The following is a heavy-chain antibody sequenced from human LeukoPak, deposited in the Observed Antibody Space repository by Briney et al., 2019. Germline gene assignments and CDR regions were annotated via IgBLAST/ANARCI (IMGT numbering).Heavy chain of an antibody. CDR3: ARDGYYDSSGYSFQH. J-gene: IGHJ1*01. CDR1: GGSISSYY. D-gene: IGHD3-22*01. V-gene: IGHV4-59*01. Sequence: PSETLSLTCTVSGGSISSYYWSWIRQPPGKGLEWIGYIYYSGSTNYNPSLNSRVTISVDTSKNQLSLMLSSVTAADTAVYYCARDGYYDSSGYSFQHWGQGTLVTVSS. CDR2: IYYSGST.